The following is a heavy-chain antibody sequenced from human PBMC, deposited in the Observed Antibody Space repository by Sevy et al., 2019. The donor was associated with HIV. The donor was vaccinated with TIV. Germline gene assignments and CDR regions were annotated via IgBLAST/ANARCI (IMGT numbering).Heavy chain of an antibody. V-gene: IGHV3-30*18. CDR1: GFNFSSYG. D-gene: IGHD3-3*01. CDR2: ISYDGSSK. J-gene: IGHJ3*02. CDR3: AKESGSYYDFWSGHDAFDI. Sequence: GGSLRLSCAASGFNFSSYGMHWVGQAPGKGLEWVAVISYDGSSKYYAESVKGRFTISRDNSKNTLYLQISSLRAEDTAVYYCAKESGSYYDFWSGHDAFDIWGQGTMVTVSS.